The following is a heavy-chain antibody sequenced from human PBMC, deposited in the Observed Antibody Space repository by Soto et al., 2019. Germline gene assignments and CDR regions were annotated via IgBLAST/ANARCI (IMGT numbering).Heavy chain of an antibody. J-gene: IGHJ4*02. CDR2: ITSSATTK. D-gene: IGHD6-19*01. Sequence: GGSLRLSCAASGFTVSSSEMNWVRQAPGKGLEWVSYITSSATTKSYADSVKGRFTISRDNAKNSLFLHMSSLRAEDTAVYYCARDSPYSSGSFDYWGQGALVTVSS. CDR1: GFTVSSSE. CDR3: ARDSPYSSGSFDY. V-gene: IGHV3-48*03.